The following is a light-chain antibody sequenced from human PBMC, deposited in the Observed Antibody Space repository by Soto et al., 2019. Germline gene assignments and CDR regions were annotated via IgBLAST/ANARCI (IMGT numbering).Light chain of an antibody. J-gene: IGKJ1*01. CDR1: QSISNW. Sequence: DIQMTQSPSTLSASVGDRVTITCRASQSISNWLAWYQQKPGKAPKLLIYKASTLESGVPSRFSGSGSGTEFTLTISSLQPDDFATYYCHQYSDYFRTFGQGTKVDIK. CDR2: KAS. V-gene: IGKV1-5*03. CDR3: HQYSDYFRT.